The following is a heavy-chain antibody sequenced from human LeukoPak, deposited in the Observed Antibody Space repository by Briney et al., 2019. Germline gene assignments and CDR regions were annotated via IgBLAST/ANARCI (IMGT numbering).Heavy chain of an antibody. Sequence: GGSLRLSCAASGFTFSSYGMSWVRQAPGKGLEWVSAISGSGGSTYYADSVKGRFIISRDNSKNTLYLQMNSLRAEDTAVYYCAKMGWDIVVVPAETLDYWGQGTLVTVSS. CDR2: ISGSGGST. CDR3: AKMGWDIVVVPAETLDY. V-gene: IGHV3-23*01. J-gene: IGHJ4*02. CDR1: GFTFSSYG. D-gene: IGHD2-2*01.